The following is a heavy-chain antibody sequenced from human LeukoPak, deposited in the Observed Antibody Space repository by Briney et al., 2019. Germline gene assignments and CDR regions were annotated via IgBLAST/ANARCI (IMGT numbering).Heavy chain of an antibody. CDR3: ARGWSGDLLRNPANTIFGVGIQYYFDY. CDR2: IYYSGST. D-gene: IGHD3-3*01. J-gene: IGHJ4*02. V-gene: IGHV4-39*07. CDR1: GGSISSSSYY. Sequence: SETLSLTCTVSGGSISSSSYYWGWIRQPPGKGLEWIGSIYYSGSTYYNPSLKSRVTISVDTSKNQFSLKLSSVTAADTAVYYCARGWSGDLLRNPANTIFGVGIQYYFDYWGQGTLVTVSS.